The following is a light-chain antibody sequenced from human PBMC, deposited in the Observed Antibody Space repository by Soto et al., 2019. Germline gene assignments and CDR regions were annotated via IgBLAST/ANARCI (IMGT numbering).Light chain of an antibody. J-gene: IGKJ2*01. Sequence: EIVLTQSPATMSLSPGKTATLSCRASQSVSNYLAWYQQKPGQAPRLLIYDTSNRATGIPARFSGSGSGTDFTLTMSCLEPEDLAVYYCQQRSNWPRTFVQGNQLEIK. CDR2: DTS. CDR1: QSVSNY. V-gene: IGKV3-11*01. CDR3: QQRSNWPRT.